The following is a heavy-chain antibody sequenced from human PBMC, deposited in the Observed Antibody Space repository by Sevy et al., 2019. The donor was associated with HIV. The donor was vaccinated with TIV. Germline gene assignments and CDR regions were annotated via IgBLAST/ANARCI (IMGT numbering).Heavy chain of an antibody. D-gene: IGHD3-22*01. CDR1: GYTFTSYG. CDR2: ISAYNGNT. V-gene: IGHV1-18*01. CDR3: AREGHYYDSSGYIDY. J-gene: IGHJ4*02. Sequence: ASVKVSCKASGYTFTSYGISWVRQAPGQGLEWMGWISAYNGNTNYAQKLQGRVTMTTDTSTSTAYMELRSLRSDDTAVYYCAREGHYYDSSGYIDYWGQRTLVTVSS.